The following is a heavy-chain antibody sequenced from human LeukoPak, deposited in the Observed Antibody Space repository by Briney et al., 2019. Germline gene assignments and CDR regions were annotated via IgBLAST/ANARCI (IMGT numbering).Heavy chain of an antibody. D-gene: IGHD3-22*01. CDR3: ANYDSSGPLAFDI. J-gene: IGHJ3*02. CDR2: ISYDGSNK. CDR1: GLTFSSYG. V-gene: IGHV3-30*18. Sequence: GGSLRLSCAASGLTFSSYGMHWVRQAPGKGLEWVAVISYDGSNKYYADSVKGRFTISRDNSKNTLYLQMNSLRAEDTAVYYCANYDSSGPLAFDIWGQGTMVTVSS.